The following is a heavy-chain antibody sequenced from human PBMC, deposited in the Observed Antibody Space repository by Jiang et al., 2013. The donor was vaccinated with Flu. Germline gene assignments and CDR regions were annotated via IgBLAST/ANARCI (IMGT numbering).Heavy chain of an antibody. CDR2: SIPILDLA. J-gene: IGHJ4*02. V-gene: IGHV1-69*04. Sequence: SGAEVRKPGSSVKVSCKTSGDTFDNYAISWVRQAPGQGLEWMGRSIPILDLANHIHKFQGRVAFTADKLTRTAYMELSSLTSDDTAFYYCARDSQAAVGTIDFWGQGTLVTVSS. CDR3: ARDSQAAVGTIDF. CDR1: GDTFDNYA. D-gene: IGHD6-13*01.